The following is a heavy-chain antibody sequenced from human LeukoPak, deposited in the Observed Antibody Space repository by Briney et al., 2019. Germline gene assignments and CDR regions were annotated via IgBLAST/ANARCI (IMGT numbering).Heavy chain of an antibody. CDR3: ARRERYCSGGSCQAGYFDY. D-gene: IGHD2-15*01. CDR1: GGSISSYY. Sequence: SETLSLTCTVSGGSISSYYWSWIRQPPGKGLEWIGYIYTSGSTNYNPSLKSRVTISVDTSKNQFSLKLSSVTAADTAVYYCARRERYCSGGSCQAGYFDYWGQGTPVTVSS. J-gene: IGHJ4*02. CDR2: IYTSGST. V-gene: IGHV4-4*09.